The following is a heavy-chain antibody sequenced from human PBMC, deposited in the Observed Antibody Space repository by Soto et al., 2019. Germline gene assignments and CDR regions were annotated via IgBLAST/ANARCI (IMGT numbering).Heavy chain of an antibody. CDR3: ARRYGTVFDY. D-gene: IGHD6-13*01. V-gene: IGHV4-59*01. J-gene: IGHJ4*02. Sequence: SETLSLTCTVSGGSIRSYYWSWIRQPPGKGLEWIGYIYYSGSTNYNPSLKSRVTISVDTSKNQFSLKLSSVTAADTAVYYCARRYGTVFDYWGQGTLVTVS. CDR2: IYYSGST. CDR1: GGSIRSYY.